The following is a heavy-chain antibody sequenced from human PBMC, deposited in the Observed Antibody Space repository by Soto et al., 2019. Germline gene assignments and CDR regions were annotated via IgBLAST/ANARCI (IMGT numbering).Heavy chain of an antibody. CDR1: GGSISSYY. V-gene: IGHV4-59*01. Sequence: SETLSLTCTVSGGSISSYYWSWIRQPPGKRLEWIGSIYYSGSSNYNPSLKSRVTISVDTSKNQFSLRLTSVTAADTAAYYCARLPWADYGGIFDPWGQGTLVTVSS. CDR2: IYYSGSS. CDR3: ARLPWADYGGIFDP. D-gene: IGHD4-17*01. J-gene: IGHJ5*02.